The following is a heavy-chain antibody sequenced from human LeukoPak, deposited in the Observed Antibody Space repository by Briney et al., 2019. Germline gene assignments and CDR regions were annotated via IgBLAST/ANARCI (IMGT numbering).Heavy chain of an antibody. CDR3: ARALVIDY. CDR1: GFTFSSYS. J-gene: IGHJ4*02. V-gene: IGHV3-21*01. Sequence: GGSLRLSCAASGFTFSSYSMNWVRQAPGKGLEWVSSISSSSGYIYYADSVKGRFTISRDNAKNSLYLQMNSLRAEDTAVYYCARALVIDYWGQGTLVTVSS. CDR2: ISSSSGYI. D-gene: IGHD3-9*01.